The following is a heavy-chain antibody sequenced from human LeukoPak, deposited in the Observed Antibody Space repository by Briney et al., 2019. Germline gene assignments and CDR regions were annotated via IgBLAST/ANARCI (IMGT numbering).Heavy chain of an antibody. J-gene: IGHJ5*02. D-gene: IGHD3-3*01. CDR3: ARDNPYDFWSGYPNWFDP. CDR2: IYTSGST. CDR1: GGSISSGSYY. Sequence: PSETLSLTCTVSGGSISSGSYYWSWIRQPAGKGLEWIGCIYTSGSTNYNPSLKSRVTISVDTSKNQFSLKLSSVTAADTAVYYCARDNPYDFWSGYPNWFDPWGQGTLVTVSS. V-gene: IGHV4-61*02.